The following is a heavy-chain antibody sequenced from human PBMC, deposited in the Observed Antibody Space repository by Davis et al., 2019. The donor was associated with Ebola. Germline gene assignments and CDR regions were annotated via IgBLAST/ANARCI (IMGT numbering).Heavy chain of an antibody. CDR3: ARQGWSGYSLRHWLDP. CDR1: GYSIGSGYY. V-gene: IGHV4-38-2*02. J-gene: IGHJ5*02. Sequence: MPGGSLRLSCTVSGYSIGSGYYWGWIRQPPGKGLEWIAFISNGGRTNYNPSLKSRVTISVDTSKNQFSLKLSSVTAADTAVYYCARQGWSGYSLRHWLDPWGRGTLVTVSS. D-gene: IGHD3-3*01. CDR2: ISNGGRT.